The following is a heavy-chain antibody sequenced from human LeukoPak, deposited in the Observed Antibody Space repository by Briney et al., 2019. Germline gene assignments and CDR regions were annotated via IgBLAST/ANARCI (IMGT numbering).Heavy chain of an antibody. Sequence: PGGSLRLSCAASGFTFSSYWMHWVRQAPGKGLVWVSRINTGGSTTDYADSVKGRFTISRDNSKNTLYLQMNSLRAEDTAVYYCAKTIVGAAGADYWGQGTLVTVSS. CDR2: INTGGSTT. CDR1: GFTFSSYW. V-gene: IGHV3-74*01. J-gene: IGHJ4*02. CDR3: AKTIVGAAGADY. D-gene: IGHD1-26*01.